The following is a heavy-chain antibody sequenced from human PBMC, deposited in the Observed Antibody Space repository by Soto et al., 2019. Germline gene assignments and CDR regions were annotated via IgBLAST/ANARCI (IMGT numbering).Heavy chain of an antibody. V-gene: IGHV1-18*01. J-gene: IGHJ4*02. CDR1: GYTFTSHD. CDR2: ISPYNGNT. Sequence: GAPVKVSCKASGYTFTSHDISWVRQAPGQGLEWMGWISPYNGNTNYAQRLQGRVTMTADTSTSTAYMELRSLRSDDTAVYYCVRDTRYFDYWGQGTLVTVSS. CDR3: VRDTRYFDY.